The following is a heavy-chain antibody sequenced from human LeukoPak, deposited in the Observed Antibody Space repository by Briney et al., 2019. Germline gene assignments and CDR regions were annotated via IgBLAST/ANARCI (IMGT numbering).Heavy chain of an antibody. J-gene: IGHJ4*02. CDR2: IYHSGNP. CDR1: GYSISSGYY. V-gene: IGHV4-38-2*02. D-gene: IGHD3-22*01. Sequence: PSETLSLTCAVSGYSISSGYYWGWIRQPPGKGLEWIGGIYHSGNPYYNPSLKSRVTISVDTSKNQFSLKLSSVTAADTAVYYCARDGGVYDSSADYWGQGTLVTVSS. CDR3: ARDGGVYDSSADY.